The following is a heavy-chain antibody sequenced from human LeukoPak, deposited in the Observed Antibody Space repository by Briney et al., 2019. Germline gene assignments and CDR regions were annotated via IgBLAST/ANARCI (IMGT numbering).Heavy chain of an antibody. CDR2: IWYDGSNK. CDR1: GFTFSSYG. V-gene: IGHV3-33*06. J-gene: IGHJ6*03. Sequence: PGRSLRLSCAASGFTFSSYGMHWVRQAPGKGLEWVAVIWYDGSNKYYADSVKGRFTISRDNSKNTLYLQMNSLRAEDTAVYYCAKILAPYYYYYMDVWGKGTTVTVS. CDR3: AKILAPYYYYYMDV.